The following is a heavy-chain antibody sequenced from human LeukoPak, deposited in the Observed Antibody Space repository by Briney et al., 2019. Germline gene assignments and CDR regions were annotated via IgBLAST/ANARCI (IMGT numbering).Heavy chain of an antibody. CDR3: AKDLGYQLLY. Sequence: TSGTPSLTCAVSGGSITTSNWWSWVRQPPGKGLEWIGEIHPSGSTHYSPSLRSRVTLSMDKSKNQFSLELSSVTAADTAIYYCAKDLGYQLLYWGQGTLVTVSS. J-gene: IGHJ4*02. CDR1: GGSITTSNW. V-gene: IGHV4-4*02. CDR2: IHPSGST. D-gene: IGHD2-2*01.